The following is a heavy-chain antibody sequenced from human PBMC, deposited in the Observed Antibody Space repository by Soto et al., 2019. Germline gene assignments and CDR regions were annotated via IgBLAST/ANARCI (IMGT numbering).Heavy chain of an antibody. V-gene: IGHV1-18*01. J-gene: IGHJ5*02. Sequence: XSVKGSCADSGYPSTSDGISWVRQAPGQGLEWMGWISAYNGNTNYAQKLQGRVTMTTDTSTSTAYMELRSLRSDDTAVYYCPRGGSSWFYWFDPWGQGTLVTVSS. D-gene: IGHD6-13*01. CDR3: PRGGSSWFYWFDP. CDR2: ISAYNGNT. CDR1: GYPSTSDG.